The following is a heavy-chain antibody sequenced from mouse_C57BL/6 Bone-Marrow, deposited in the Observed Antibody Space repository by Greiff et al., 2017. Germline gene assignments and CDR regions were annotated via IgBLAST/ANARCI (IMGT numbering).Heavy chain of an antibody. CDR2: FHPYNDDT. D-gene: IGHD2-1*01. CDR1: GYTFTTYP. CDR3: ARGGNYGGYYFDY. V-gene: IGHV1-47*01. J-gene: IGHJ2*01. Sequence: VQLVESGAELVKPGASVKMSCKASGYTFTTYPIEWMKQNHGKSLEWIGNFHPYNDDTTYNEKFKGKATLTVEKSYSTVYLELSRLTSDDSAVYYCARGGNYGGYYFDYWGQGTTLTVSS.